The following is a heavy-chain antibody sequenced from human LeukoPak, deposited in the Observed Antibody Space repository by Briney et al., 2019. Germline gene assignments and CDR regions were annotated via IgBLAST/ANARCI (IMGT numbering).Heavy chain of an antibody. CDR2: ISYDGSNK. J-gene: IGHJ4*02. Sequence: GGSLRLSCAASGFTFSSYAMPWVRQAPGKGLEWAAVISYDGSNKYYADSVKGRFTISRDNSKNTLYLQMNSLRAEDTAVYYCARLSSSWSPTSSYWGQGTLVTVSS. CDR3: ARLSSSWSPTSSY. CDR1: GFTFSSYA. V-gene: IGHV3-30-3*01. D-gene: IGHD6-13*01.